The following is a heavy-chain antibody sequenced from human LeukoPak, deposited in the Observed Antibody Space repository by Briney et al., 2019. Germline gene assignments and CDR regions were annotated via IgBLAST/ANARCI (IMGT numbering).Heavy chain of an antibody. D-gene: IGHD3-10*01. CDR2: INPSGGST. CDR3: ARDSAEGWFDP. Sequence: VASVKVSCKASGYTFTSYYMHWVRQAPGQGLEWMGIINPSGGSTSYAQKFQGRITMTRDMSTSTVYMELSSLRSEDTAVYYCARDSAEGWFDPWGQGTLVTVSS. J-gene: IGHJ5*02. CDR1: GYTFTSYY. V-gene: IGHV1-46*01.